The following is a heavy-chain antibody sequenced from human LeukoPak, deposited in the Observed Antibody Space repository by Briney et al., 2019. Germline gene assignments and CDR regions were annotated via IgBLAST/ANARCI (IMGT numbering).Heavy chain of an antibody. Sequence: GGSLRLSCAASGFTFSSYAMSWVRQAPGKGLEWVSAISGSGGSTYYADSVKGRFTTSRDNSKNTLYLQMNSLRAEDTAVYYCAKDFGLAIFGVVIATSFDYWGQGTLVTVSS. V-gene: IGHV3-23*01. CDR2: ISGSGGST. D-gene: IGHD3-3*01. CDR1: GFTFSSYA. CDR3: AKDFGLAIFGVVIATSFDY. J-gene: IGHJ4*02.